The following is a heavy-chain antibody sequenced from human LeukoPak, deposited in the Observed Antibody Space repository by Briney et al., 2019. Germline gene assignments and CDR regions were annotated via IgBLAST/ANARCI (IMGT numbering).Heavy chain of an antibody. J-gene: IGHJ4*02. V-gene: IGHV1-8*01. CDR2: MNPNSGRT. CDR1: GYTLTSYD. Sequence: ASVKVSCKASGYTLTSYDINWVRQATGQGLEWMGWMNPNSGRTGYAQNFQGRITITRNTSISSAYMELSSLRSEDTAVYYCTRETSSRYFDYWGQGTLVTVSS. CDR3: TRETSSRYFDY.